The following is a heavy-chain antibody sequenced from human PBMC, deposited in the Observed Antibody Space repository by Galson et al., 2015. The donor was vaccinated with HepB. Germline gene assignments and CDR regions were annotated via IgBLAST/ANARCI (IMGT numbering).Heavy chain of an antibody. CDR3: ARGERITMIVVVMTDY. J-gene: IGHJ4*02. D-gene: IGHD3-22*01. V-gene: IGHV3-30*04. CDR2: ISYDGSNK. Sequence: SLRLSCAASGFTFSSYAMHWVRQAPGKGLEWVAVISYDGSNKYYADSVKGRFTISRDNSKNTLYLQMNSLRAEDTAVYYCARGERITMIVVVMTDYWGQGTLVTVSS. CDR1: GFTFSSYA.